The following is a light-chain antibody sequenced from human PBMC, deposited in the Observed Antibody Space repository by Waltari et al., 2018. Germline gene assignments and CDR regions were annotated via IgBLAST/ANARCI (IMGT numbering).Light chain of an antibody. CDR2: SAS. J-gene: IGKJ4*01. CDR3: QQYAYSPLT. Sequence: EIVLTLSPGTLSLSPGDRATLSCRASQSVTSSYLAWYQQKPGQAPRLLIYSASSRATGIPNRFSGSGSGTDFTLTISGLEPEDFAVYYCQQYAYSPLTFGGGTKVEIK. CDR1: QSVTSSY. V-gene: IGKV3-20*01.